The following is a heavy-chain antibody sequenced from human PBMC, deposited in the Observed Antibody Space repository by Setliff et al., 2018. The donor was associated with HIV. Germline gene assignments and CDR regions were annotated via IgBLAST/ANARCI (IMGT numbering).Heavy chain of an antibody. V-gene: IGHV3-7*01. Sequence: GGSLRLSCAASGFTFSTAYLTWVRQAPGKGLEWVANILPDGNEKHYVDSVKGRFTISRDNAKNSLYLQMNSLRVEDTAVYYCATDLLWFGERGFDYWGQGTLVTVSS. D-gene: IGHD3-10*01. J-gene: IGHJ4*02. CDR3: ATDLLWFGERGFDY. CDR1: GFTFSTAY. CDR2: ILPDGNEK.